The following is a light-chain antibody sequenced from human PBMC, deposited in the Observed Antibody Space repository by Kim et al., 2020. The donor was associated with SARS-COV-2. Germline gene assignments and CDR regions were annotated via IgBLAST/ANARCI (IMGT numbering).Light chain of an antibody. V-gene: IGKV3-20*01. Sequence: PGERATLSCRASQSVSSSYLAWYQQKPGQAPRLLIYGASSRATGIPDRFTGSGSGTDFTLTISRLEPEDFAVYYCQQYGSSPPMYSFGQGTKLEI. CDR2: GAS. J-gene: IGKJ2*03. CDR1: QSVSSSY. CDR3: QQYGSSPPMYS.